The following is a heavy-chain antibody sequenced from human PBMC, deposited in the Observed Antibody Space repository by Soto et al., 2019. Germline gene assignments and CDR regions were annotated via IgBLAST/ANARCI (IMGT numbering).Heavy chain of an antibody. D-gene: IGHD3-9*01. CDR1: GFSLSTSGMC. Sequence: ESGPTLVNPTQTLTLTCTFSGFSLSTSGMCVSWIRQPPGKALEWLALIDWGDEKYYSTSLKTRLTISKDTSKNQVVLTMTNMDPVDTATYYCAHNDLTGFRAFDIWGQGTMVTVSS. J-gene: IGHJ3*02. CDR2: IDWGDEK. CDR3: AHNDLTGFRAFDI. V-gene: IGHV2-70*12.